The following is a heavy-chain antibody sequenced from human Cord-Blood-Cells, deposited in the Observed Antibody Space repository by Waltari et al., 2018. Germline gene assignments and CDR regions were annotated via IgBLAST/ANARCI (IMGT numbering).Heavy chain of an antibody. CDR2: RNPNSGNT. V-gene: IGHV1-8*01. CDR1: GYTSTSYD. Sequence: QVQLVQSGAEVKKPGASVKVSCKASGYTSTSYDINWVRQATGQGVEGIGWRNPNSGNTGYAQKFQGRVTSTRNTSIGTAYMELSSLRSEDTAVYYCARGSMHCSGTSCYWWCDPWGQGTLVTVSS. CDR3: ARGSMHCSGTSCYWWCDP. D-gene: IGHD2-2*01. J-gene: IGHJ5*02.